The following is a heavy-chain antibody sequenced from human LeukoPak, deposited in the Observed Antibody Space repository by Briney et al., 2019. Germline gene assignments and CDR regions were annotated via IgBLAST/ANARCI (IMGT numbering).Heavy chain of an antibody. CDR2: IYHSGST. CDR3: ARDRARGYSYYYYYMDV. V-gene: IGHV4-38-2*02. J-gene: IGHJ6*03. D-gene: IGHD5-18*01. Sequence: SETLSLTCTVSGYSTSSGYYWGWIRQPPGKGLEWIGSIYHSGSTYYNPSLKSRVTISVDTSKNQFSLKLSSVTAADTAVYYCARDRARGYSYYYYYMDVWGKGTTVTVSS. CDR1: GYSTSSGYY.